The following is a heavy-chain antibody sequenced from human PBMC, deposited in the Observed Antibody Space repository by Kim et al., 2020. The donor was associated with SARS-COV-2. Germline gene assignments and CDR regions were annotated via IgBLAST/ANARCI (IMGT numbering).Heavy chain of an antibody. Sequence: GGSLRLSCAASGFTFSSYAMHWVRQAPGKGLEWVAVISYDGSNKYYADSVKGRFTISRDNSKNTLYLQMNSLRAEDTAVYYCARDYYDSSGYSLYGMDVWGQGTTVTVSS. V-gene: IGHV3-30*04. J-gene: IGHJ6*02. D-gene: IGHD3-22*01. CDR1: GFTFSSYA. CDR3: ARDYYDSSGYSLYGMDV. CDR2: ISYDGSNK.